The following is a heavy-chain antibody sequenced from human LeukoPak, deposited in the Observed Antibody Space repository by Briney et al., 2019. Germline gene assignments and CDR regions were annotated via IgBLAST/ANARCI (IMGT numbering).Heavy chain of an antibody. CDR2: IFPDDSDT. J-gene: IGHJ4*02. CDR3: ARRDYYDSSGYDY. CDR1: GYNFPRHW. Sequence: GESLKISCATSGYNFPRHWIGWVRQMPGKGLEYVGVIFPDDSDTRYSPSFQGQVTISADKSISTAYLQWSSLKASDTAMYYCARRDYYDSSGYDYWGQGTLVTVSS. D-gene: IGHD3-22*01. V-gene: IGHV5-51*01.